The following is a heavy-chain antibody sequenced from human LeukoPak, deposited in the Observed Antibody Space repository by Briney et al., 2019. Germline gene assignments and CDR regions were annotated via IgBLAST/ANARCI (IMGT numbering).Heavy chain of an antibody. CDR1: GGSISSSSYY. Sequence: PSETLSLTCTVSGGSISSSSYYWGWIRQPPGKGLAWIGSIYYSGSTYYNPSLKSRVTISVDTSKNQFSLKLSSVTAADTAVYYCTRAASSGPLFTYHMDVWGKGTTVTVSS. CDR2: IYYSGST. CDR3: TRAASSGPLFTYHMDV. D-gene: IGHD3-22*01. J-gene: IGHJ6*03. V-gene: IGHV4-39*07.